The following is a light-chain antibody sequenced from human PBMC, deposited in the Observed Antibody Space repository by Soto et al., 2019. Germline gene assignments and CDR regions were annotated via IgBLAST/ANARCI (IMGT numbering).Light chain of an antibody. CDR2: KVS. Sequence: DVVMTQSPLSLPVALGQPASISCRSSHSLAYSDGNTYLNWFQQRPGQSPRRLISKVSNRDSGVPDRFGGSRSGSDFTLEISGVEADDVGVYYCGRGTQWPVTFGQGTNLQVE. CDR1: HSLAYSDGNTY. J-gene: IGKJ2*01. V-gene: IGKV2-30*01. CDR3: GRGTQWPVT.